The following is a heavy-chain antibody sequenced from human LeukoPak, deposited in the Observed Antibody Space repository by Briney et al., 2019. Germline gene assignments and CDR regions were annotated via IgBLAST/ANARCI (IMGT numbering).Heavy chain of an antibody. D-gene: IGHD5-18*01. V-gene: IGHV1-2*02. CDR1: GYTFTGYY. Sequence: ASVKVSCKASGYTFTGYYMHWVRQAPGQGLEWMGWINPNSGGTNYAQKFQGRVTMTRDTSISTAYMELSRLRSDDTAVYYCARDSDTAMVAHSLWFDPWGQGTLVTVSS. J-gene: IGHJ5*02. CDR3: ARDSDTAMVAHSLWFDP. CDR2: INPNSGGT.